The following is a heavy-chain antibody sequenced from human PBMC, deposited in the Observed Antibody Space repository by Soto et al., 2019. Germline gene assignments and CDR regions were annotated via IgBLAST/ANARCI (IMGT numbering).Heavy chain of an antibody. CDR2: IIPFLNLS. CDR1: GDVFSTDT. CDR3: ATLRAKNDH. V-gene: IGHV1-69*09. J-gene: IGHJ5*02. Sequence: QVVLLQSGADVKEPGSSVNISCKTFGDVFSTDTINWVRQAPGQGLLWMGSIIPFLNLSNIEPTFMDRLSLTADEPTGTADLKLRTLTREDTAIFFCATLRAKNDHWGHGTLITVSS.